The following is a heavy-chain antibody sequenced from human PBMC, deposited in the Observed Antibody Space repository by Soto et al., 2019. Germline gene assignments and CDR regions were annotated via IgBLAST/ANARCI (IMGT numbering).Heavy chain of an antibody. Sequence: SETLSLTCTVSGGSLSSFYWSWIRQPPGKGLEWIGYIYYSGSTNHNPSLKSRVTISVDTSKNQFSLKLSSVTAADTAVYYCASVASYGCYFDYWGQGTLVTVSS. V-gene: IGHV4-59*01. J-gene: IGHJ4*02. CDR3: ASVASYGCYFDY. D-gene: IGHD3-10*01. CDR2: IYYSGST. CDR1: GGSLSSFY.